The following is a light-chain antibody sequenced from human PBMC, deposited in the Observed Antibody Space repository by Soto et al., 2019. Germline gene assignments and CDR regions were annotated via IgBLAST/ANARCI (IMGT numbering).Light chain of an antibody. CDR3: CSYVGNSTFL. J-gene: IGLJ2*01. CDR1: SSDVGSYNL. V-gene: IGLV2-23*02. CDR2: EVS. Sequence: QSVLTQPASVSGSPGQSITISCTGTSSDVGSYNLVSWYQQHPGKAPILMIYEVSKPASGVSNRLPRSKSANTASLKIPGLQGEDDAAYFCCSYVGNSTFLFGGVPTLTV.